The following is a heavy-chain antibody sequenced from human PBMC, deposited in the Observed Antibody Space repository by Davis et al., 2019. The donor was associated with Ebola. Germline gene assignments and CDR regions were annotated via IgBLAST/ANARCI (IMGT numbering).Heavy chain of an antibody. J-gene: IGHJ6*03. Sequence: PGGSLRLSCAASGSTVSRNYMSWVRQAPGKGLEWVSVIYSGGSTYYADSVKGRFTISRDNSKNTLYLQMNSLRAEDTAVYYCAREYSSSWYVHYYYYMDVWGKGTTVTVSS. D-gene: IGHD6-13*01. V-gene: IGHV3-53*01. CDR3: AREYSSSWYVHYYYYMDV. CDR1: GSTVSRNY. CDR2: IYSGGST.